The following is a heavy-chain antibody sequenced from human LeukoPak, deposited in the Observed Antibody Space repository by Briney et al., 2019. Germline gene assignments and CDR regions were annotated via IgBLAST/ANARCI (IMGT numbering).Heavy chain of an antibody. CDR1: GFTFSSYS. CDR3: ARDRSPFDP. Sequence: GGSLRLSCAASGFTFSSYSMNWVRQARGKRREWVSYISSSSSTIYYADSVKGRFTISRDNAKNSLYLQMNSLRAEDTAVYYCARDRSPFDPWGQGTLVTVSP. J-gene: IGHJ5*02. CDR2: ISSSSSTI. V-gene: IGHV3-48*04.